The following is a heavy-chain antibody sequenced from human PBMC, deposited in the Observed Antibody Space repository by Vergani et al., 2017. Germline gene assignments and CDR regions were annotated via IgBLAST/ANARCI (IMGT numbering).Heavy chain of an antibody. D-gene: IGHD1-26*01. Sequence: EVQLLESGGGLVQPGGSLRLSCAASGFTFSSYAMRWVRQAPGKGLEWVSAISGSGGSTYYADSVKGRFTISRDTSKNTRYLQMNSLRAEDTAVYYCAKETWERYYYYGMDFWGQGTMVTVSS. CDR1: GFTFSSYA. CDR3: AKETWERYYYYGMDF. V-gene: IGHV3-23*01. CDR2: ISGSGGST. J-gene: IGHJ6*02.